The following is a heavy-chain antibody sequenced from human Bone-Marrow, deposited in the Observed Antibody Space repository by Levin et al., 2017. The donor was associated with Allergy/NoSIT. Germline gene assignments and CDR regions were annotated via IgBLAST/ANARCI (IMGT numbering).Heavy chain of an antibody. Sequence: PSETLSLTCAVYGGSFSGYYWSWIRQPPGKGLEWIGEINHSGSTNYNPSLKSRVTISVDTSKNQFSLKLSSVTAADTAVYYCAREDSLYYYDSSGYYYWYFDLWGRGTLVTVSS. CDR1: GGSFSGYY. CDR2: INHSGST. D-gene: IGHD3-22*01. V-gene: IGHV4-34*01. J-gene: IGHJ2*01. CDR3: AREDSLYYYDSSGYYYWYFDL.